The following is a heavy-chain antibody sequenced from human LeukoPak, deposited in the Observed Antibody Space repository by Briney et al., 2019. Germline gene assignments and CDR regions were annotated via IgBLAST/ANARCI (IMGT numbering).Heavy chain of an antibody. Sequence: PGWSLTLSFAGSGFTLISNYMSSVRQAPGKGLEWVSVIYSGGNTYYTESVKGRFTISRDNSKNTLYLQINSLRGDDAAVYYCARDLVGATEGDFDNWGQGTLVTVSS. V-gene: IGHV3-66*01. J-gene: IGHJ4*02. CDR2: IYSGGNT. CDR1: GFTLISNY. CDR3: ARDLVGATEGDFDN. D-gene: IGHD1-26*01.